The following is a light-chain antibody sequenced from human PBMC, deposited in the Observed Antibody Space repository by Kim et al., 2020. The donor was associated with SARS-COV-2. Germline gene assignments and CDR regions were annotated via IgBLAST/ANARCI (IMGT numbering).Light chain of an antibody. V-gene: IGLV6-57*01. CDR1: SGSIVSNY. J-gene: IGLJ2*01. CDR3: QCFDSRSMI. CDR2: EDH. Sequence: NFMLTQPHSVSESPGKTVTISCTRSSGSIVSNYVQWFQQRPGSSPTTVIYEDHQRPSGVPDRFSGSIDSSSNSAFLTISGLKTEDEADYYCQCFDSRSMIFGGGTKLTVL.